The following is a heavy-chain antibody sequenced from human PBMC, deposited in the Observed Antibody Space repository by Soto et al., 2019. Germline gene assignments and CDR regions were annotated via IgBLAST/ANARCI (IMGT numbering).Heavy chain of an antibody. CDR1: GFTFTSSA. V-gene: IGHV1-58*01. D-gene: IGHD3-22*01. Sequence: ASVKVSCKASGFTFTSSAVQWVRQARGQRLEGIGWIVVGSGNTNYAQKFQERVTITRDMSTSTAYMELSSLRSEDTAVYYCAAETYYYDSSGYPNFDYWGQGTLVTVSS. CDR2: IVVGSGNT. J-gene: IGHJ4*02. CDR3: AAETYYYDSSGYPNFDY.